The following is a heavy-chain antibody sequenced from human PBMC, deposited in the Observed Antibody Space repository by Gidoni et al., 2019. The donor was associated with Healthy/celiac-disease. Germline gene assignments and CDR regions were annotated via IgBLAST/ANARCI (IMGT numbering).Heavy chain of an antibody. D-gene: IGHD1-1*01. V-gene: IGHV3-21*01. CDR3: ASPRGRWVQLDY. CDR1: GFTFSSYS. CDR2: VSSNSSYI. Sequence: EVQLVDPGGVLVKPGGSLRLSCAASGFTFSSYSMNWVRQAPGKGLELVSFVSSNSSYINYEDSAQSRFTISRDNAKNSLYLQMNSLRAEDTAVYYCASPRGRWVQLDYWGQGTLVTVSS. J-gene: IGHJ4*02.